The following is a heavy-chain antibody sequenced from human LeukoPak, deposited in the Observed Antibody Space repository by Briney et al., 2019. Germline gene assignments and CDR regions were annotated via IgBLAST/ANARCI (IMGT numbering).Heavy chain of an antibody. V-gene: IGHV4-4*07. CDR2: IYTSGST. J-gene: IGHJ4*02. CDR3: ARDTWGQYCSGGSCHPHYFDY. D-gene: IGHD2-15*01. Sequence: PSETLSLTCTVSGGSISSYYWSWIRQPAGKGLEWIGRIYTSGSTNYNPSLKSRVTMSVDTSKNQFSLKLSSVTAADTAVYYCARDTWGQYCSGGSCHPHYFDYWGQGTLVTVSS. CDR1: GGSISSYY.